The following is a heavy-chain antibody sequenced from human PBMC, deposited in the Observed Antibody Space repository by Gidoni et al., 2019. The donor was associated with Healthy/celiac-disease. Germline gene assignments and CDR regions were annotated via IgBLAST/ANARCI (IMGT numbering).Heavy chain of an antibody. CDR2: MNHNSGNT. V-gene: IGHV1-8*01. CDR1: GYRFTSYD. D-gene: IGHD3-22*01. Sequence: QVQLVQSGAEVKKPGASVKVSCKASGYRFTSYDINWVRQATGQGLEWMGWMNHNSGNTGYAQKFQGRVTMTRNTSISTAYMELSSLRSEDTAVYYCARGRYYYDSSGYYFDAFDIWGQGTMVTVSS. CDR3: ARGRYYYDSSGYYFDAFDI. J-gene: IGHJ3*02.